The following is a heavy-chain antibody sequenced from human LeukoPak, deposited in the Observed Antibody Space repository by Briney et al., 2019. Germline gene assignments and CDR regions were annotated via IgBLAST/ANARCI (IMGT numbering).Heavy chain of an antibody. CDR3: AREGRGAAAGTHYYYYYMDV. V-gene: IGHV4-59*01. CDR1: GGSISSYY. D-gene: IGHD6-13*01. J-gene: IGHJ6*03. Sequence: PSETLPLTCTVSGGSISSYYWSWIRQPPGKGLEWIGYIYYSGSTNYNPSLKSRVTISVDTSKNQFSLKLSSVTAADTAVYYCAREGRGAAAGTHYYYYYMDVWGKGTTVTISS. CDR2: IYYSGST.